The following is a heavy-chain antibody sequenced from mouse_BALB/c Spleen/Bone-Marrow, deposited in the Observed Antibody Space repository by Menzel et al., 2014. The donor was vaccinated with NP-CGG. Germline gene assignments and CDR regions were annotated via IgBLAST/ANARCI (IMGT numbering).Heavy chain of an antibody. V-gene: IGHV5-17*02. D-gene: IGHD4-1*01. Sequence: EVQGVESGGGLVQPGGSRKLSCAASGFTFSSFGMHWVRQVPEKGLEWVAYISSGSSTIFYADTVKGRFTISRDNPKNTLFLQMTSLRSEDTAIYYCTRGGNWEDFDYWGQGTTLTVSS. CDR2: ISSGSSTI. CDR3: TRGGNWEDFDY. J-gene: IGHJ2*01. CDR1: GFTFSSFG.